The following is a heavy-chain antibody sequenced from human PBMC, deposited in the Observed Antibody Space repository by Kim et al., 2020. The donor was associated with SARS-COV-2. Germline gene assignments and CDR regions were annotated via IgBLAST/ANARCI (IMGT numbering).Heavy chain of an antibody. V-gene: IGHV3-74*01. CDR3: ARDRGMDV. CDR2: TNGDGSST. CDR1: GFTFRNYW. Sequence: GGSLRLSCAASGFTFRNYWMYWVRQAPGKGLVWVSRTNGDGSSTDYAGSVKGRFTISRDNAKNMLYLQMNSLRDEDMGVYYCARDRGMDVWGQGTTVTVSS. J-gene: IGHJ6*02.